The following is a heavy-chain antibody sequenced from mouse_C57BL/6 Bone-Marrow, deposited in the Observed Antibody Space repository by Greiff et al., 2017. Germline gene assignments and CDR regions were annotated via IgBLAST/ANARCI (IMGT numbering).Heavy chain of an antibody. CDR1: GFTFSSYA. CDR2: ISDGGSYT. J-gene: IGHJ1*03. Sequence: DVMLVEPGGGLVKPGGSLKLSCAASGFTFSSYAMTWVRQTPEKRLEWVANISDGGSYTYYPDNVKGLFTSSRDTAKNNLYLQMSHLKSEDTAMYYFASYSQIYGGHCWCFDVWGTGTTVTVSS. D-gene: IGHD1-1*02. V-gene: IGHV5-4*03. CDR3: ASYSQIYGGHCWCFDV.